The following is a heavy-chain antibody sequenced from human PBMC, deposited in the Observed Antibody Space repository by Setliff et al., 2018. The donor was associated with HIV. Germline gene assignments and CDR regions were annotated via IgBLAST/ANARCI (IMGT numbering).Heavy chain of an antibody. CDR1: GYSINSGFS. CDR3: ARPRRVRSRAWYWFDI. J-gene: IGHJ5*02. V-gene: IGHV4-38-2*01. D-gene: IGHD6-19*01. Sequence: PEETLSLTCAASGYSINSGFSRAWIRQPPGQGPQWIGSIYQSGSIYYNPSLQSRFTISVDSSKNQFSLNLFSVTAADTAAYYCARPRRVRSRAWYWFDIWGQGTLVTVSS. CDR2: IYQSGSI.